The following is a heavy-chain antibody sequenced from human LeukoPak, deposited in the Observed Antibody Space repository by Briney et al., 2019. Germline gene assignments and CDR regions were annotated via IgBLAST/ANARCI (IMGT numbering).Heavy chain of an antibody. CDR1: GGSVSTCSYY. CDR3: ARVPHRLNNAHEPLYYYYGMDV. V-gene: IGHV4-61*01. Sequence: SESLSLTCTVSGGSVSTCSYYGRWARQPPGRVLERIGYFYYSGSTNDNPSLKSRVTISVDTSKDQFSLQMSSVTAADAAVYYCARVPHRLNNAHEPLYYYYGMDVWGKGTTVTVSS. D-gene: IGHD1/OR15-1a*01. J-gene: IGHJ6*04. CDR2: FYYSGST.